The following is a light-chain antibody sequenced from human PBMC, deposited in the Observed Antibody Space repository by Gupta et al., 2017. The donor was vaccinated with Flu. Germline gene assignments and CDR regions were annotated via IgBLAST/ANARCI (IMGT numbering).Light chain of an antibody. CDR1: QSVDNNF. Sequence: IVLTQHPGTLSLSPGERATLSCRASQSVDNNFLAWYQHKPGQAPRLLIHRASNRATGVPDRFSGSGSETDFTLTISRLEPEDFAMYYCQQYAVSHRTFGQGTKVAIK. CDR2: RAS. CDR3: QQYAVSHRT. J-gene: IGKJ1*01. V-gene: IGKV3-20*01.